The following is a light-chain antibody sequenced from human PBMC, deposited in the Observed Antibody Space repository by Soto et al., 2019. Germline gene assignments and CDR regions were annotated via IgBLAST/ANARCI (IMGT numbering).Light chain of an antibody. CDR1: QGISNY. CDR2: AAS. V-gene: IGKV1-27*01. Sequence: DIPMTQSPSSLSVSVGDRVTITCRASQGISNYLAWYQQKPGKGPNLLIYAASTLQSGVPSRFSASGSGTDFTLTISSLQPEDVATYFCQQYHSAPVTFGGGTKVEIK. J-gene: IGKJ4*01. CDR3: QQYHSAPVT.